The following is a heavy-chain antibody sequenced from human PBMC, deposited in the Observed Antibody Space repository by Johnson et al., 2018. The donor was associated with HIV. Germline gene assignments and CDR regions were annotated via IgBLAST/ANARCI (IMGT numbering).Heavy chain of an antibody. CDR3: ARGGGCGGDCYSGFDAFDI. CDR1: GFTFSTYD. D-gene: IGHD2-21*01. J-gene: IGHJ3*02. V-gene: IGHV3-13*01. CDR2: IGSRSDT. Sequence: VQLVESGGGVVQPGRSLRLSCAASGFTFSTYDMHWVRQTTGKGLEWVSSIGSRSDTFYPDSVEGRFTISRENAKNTLYLQMNSLRAEDTAVYYCARGGGCGGDCYSGFDAFDIWGQGTMVTVS.